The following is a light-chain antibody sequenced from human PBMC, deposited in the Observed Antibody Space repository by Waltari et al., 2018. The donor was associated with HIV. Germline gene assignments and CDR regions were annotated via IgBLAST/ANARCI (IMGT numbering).Light chain of an antibody. Sequence: QSALTQPASVSGSPGQSITISCTGTSSDVGGYKYVSWYQQHPGKAPKLMIYHVSNRPSGVSNRFSGSKSGNTASLTISGLQAEDEADYYCTSYTSSNTLVIFGGGTKLTVL. CDR2: HVS. CDR3: TSYTSSNTLVI. V-gene: IGLV2-14*03. CDR1: SSDVGGYKY. J-gene: IGLJ2*01.